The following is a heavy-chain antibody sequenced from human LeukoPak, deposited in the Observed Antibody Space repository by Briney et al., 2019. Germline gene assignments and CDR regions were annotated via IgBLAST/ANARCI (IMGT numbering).Heavy chain of an antibody. D-gene: IGHD5-12*01. J-gene: IGHJ4*02. CDR3: ASTPRDIVAENPHLFDY. V-gene: IGHV1-18*01. CDR2: ISAYNGNT. CDR1: GYTFTSYG. Sequence: ASVKVSCKASGYTFTSYGISWVRQAPGQGLEWMGWISAYNGNTNYAQKLQGRVTMTTDTSTSTAYMELRSLRSDDTAVYYCASTPRDIVAENPHLFDYWGQGTLVTVSS.